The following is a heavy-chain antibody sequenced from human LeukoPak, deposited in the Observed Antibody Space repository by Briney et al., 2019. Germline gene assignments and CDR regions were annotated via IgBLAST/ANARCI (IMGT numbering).Heavy chain of an antibody. CDR3: AVINWGESDY. Sequence: SETLSLTCAVYGGSFSGYYWSWIRQPPGKGLEWIGEINHSGSTNYNPSLKSRVTISVDTSKNQFSLKLSSVTAADTAVYYCAVINWGESDYWGQGALVAVSS. CDR2: INHSGST. D-gene: IGHD7-27*01. J-gene: IGHJ4*02. CDR1: GGSFSGYY. V-gene: IGHV4-34*01.